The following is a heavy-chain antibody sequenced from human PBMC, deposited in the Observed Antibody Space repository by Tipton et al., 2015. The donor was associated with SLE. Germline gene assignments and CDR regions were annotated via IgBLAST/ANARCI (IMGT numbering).Heavy chain of an antibody. CDR1: GFTFSSYW. D-gene: IGHD2-8*01. Sequence: SLRLSCAASGFTFSSYWMGWVRQAPGKGLEWVANIKQDGSEKYYVDSVKGRFTISRDNAKNSLFLQMKSLRAEDTAVYYCAKSVWEGYCTTSCHPNWFDPWGQGTLVTVSS. CDR3: AKSVWEGYCTTSCHPNWFDP. CDR2: IKQDGSEK. V-gene: IGHV3-7*01. J-gene: IGHJ5*02.